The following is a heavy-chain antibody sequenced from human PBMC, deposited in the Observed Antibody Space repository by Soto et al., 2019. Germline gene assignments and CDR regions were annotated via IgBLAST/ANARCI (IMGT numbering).Heavy chain of an antibody. CDR2: INHSGST. D-gene: IGHD3-16*01. V-gene: IGHV4-34*01. Sequence: SETLSLTCSVYGGSFSGYYWSWIRQPPGKGLEWIGEINHSGSTNYNPSLKSRVTISVDTSKNQFSLKLSSVTAADTAVYYCARKGGDGYKPWGQGTLVTVSS. CDR1: GGSFSGYY. J-gene: IGHJ5*02. CDR3: ARKGGDGYKP.